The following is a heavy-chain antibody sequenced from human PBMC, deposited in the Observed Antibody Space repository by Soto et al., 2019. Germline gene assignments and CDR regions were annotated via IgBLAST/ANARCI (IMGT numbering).Heavy chain of an antibody. V-gene: IGHV4-34*01. D-gene: IGHD6-19*01. CDR1: GGSFSGYY. CDR3: ARAKFVAGSFDY. J-gene: IGHJ4*02. Sequence: PSETLSLTCAVYGGSFSGYYWSWIRQPPGKGLEWIGEINHSGSTNYNPSLKSRVTISVDTSKNQFSLKLSSVTAADTAVYYCARAKFVAGSFDYWGQGTLVTVSS. CDR2: INHSGST.